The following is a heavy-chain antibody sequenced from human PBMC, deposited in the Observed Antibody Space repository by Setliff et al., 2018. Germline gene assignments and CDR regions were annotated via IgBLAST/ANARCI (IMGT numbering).Heavy chain of an antibody. V-gene: IGHV3-33*08. CDR1: GFILRNYG. Sequence: GESLKISCTASGFILRNYGIHWVRQAPGKGLEWVAVFWADGNRRFYADSVKGRFTVSRDLSMDTVFLQMDSLRAEDTALYYCGRDDDTTSHYSILNFWGQGTMVTVSS. J-gene: IGHJ3*01. CDR3: GRDDDTTSHYSILNF. D-gene: IGHD4-4*01. CDR2: FWADGNRR.